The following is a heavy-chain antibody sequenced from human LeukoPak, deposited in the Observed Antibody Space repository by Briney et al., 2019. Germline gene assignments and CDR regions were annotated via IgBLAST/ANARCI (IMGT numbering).Heavy chain of an antibody. CDR2: IYYSGST. D-gene: IGHD2-2*01. CDR1: GGSISSYY. Sequence: SETLSLTCTVSGGSISSYYWSWIRQPPGKGLEWIGYIYYSGSTNYNTSLKSRVTISVDTSKNQFSLKLSSVTAADTAVYYCARDSTFTYCSSTSCYGYGMDVWGKGTTVTVSS. J-gene: IGHJ6*04. V-gene: IGHV4-59*01. CDR3: ARDSTFTYCSSTSCYGYGMDV.